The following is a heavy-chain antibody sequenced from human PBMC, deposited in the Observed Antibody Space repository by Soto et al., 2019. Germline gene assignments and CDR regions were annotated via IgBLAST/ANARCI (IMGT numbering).Heavy chain of an antibody. J-gene: IGHJ4*02. V-gene: IGHV3-66*01. CDR1: GFTVSSNY. Sequence: EVQLVESGGGLVQPGGSLRLSCAASGFTVSSNYMNWVRQAPGKGLEWVSVIESGGSTNYADSVKGRFTISRDNSKNTLYLQMNSLRAEDMAVYYCADVVVGWWGQGTLVTVSS. CDR3: ADVVVGW. D-gene: IGHD2-15*01. CDR2: IESGGST.